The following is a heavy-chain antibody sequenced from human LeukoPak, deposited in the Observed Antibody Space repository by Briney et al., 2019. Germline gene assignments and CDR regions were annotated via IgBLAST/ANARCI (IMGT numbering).Heavy chain of an antibody. V-gene: IGHV4-39*07. Sequence: PSETLSLTCIVSGGSISSSSYYWGWIRQPPGTGLEWIGSIYYSGSTNYNPSLKSRVTMSVDTSKNQFSLKLGSVTAADTAVYYCARDGLSHRHYFDYWGQGTLVTVSS. CDR2: IYYSGST. J-gene: IGHJ4*02. D-gene: IGHD4/OR15-4a*01. CDR3: ARDGLSHRHYFDY. CDR1: GGSISSSSYY.